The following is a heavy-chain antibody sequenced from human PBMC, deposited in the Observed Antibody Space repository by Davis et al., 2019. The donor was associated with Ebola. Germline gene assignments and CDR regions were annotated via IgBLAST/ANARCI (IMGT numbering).Heavy chain of an antibody. J-gene: IGHJ6*02. V-gene: IGHV3-23*01. D-gene: IGHD3-10*01. CDR2: VGNSGDST. CDR3: AKTSSLWDGGMDV. Sequence: PGGSLRLSCAASGFTFTSYAMSWVRQAPGKGLEWVSAVGNSGDSTFYADSVKGRFTISRDNSKNTLYLQMNSLRAEDTAVYYCAKTSSLWDGGMDVWGQGTTVTVSS. CDR1: GFTFTSYA.